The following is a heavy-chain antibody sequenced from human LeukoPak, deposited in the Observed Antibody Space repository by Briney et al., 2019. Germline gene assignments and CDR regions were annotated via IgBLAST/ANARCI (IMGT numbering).Heavy chain of an antibody. CDR3: ARVGIYGDYGRYFDY. Sequence: GGCLRLSCAASGFTFDNYGMSWVRLAPGKGLEWVSGINWNGGSIGYAHSVKGRFTISRDNAKNSLYLQMNSLRAEDTALYYCARVGIYGDYGRYFDYWGQGTLVTVSS. CDR2: INWNGGSI. D-gene: IGHD4-17*01. V-gene: IGHV3-20*04. J-gene: IGHJ4*02. CDR1: GFTFDNYG.